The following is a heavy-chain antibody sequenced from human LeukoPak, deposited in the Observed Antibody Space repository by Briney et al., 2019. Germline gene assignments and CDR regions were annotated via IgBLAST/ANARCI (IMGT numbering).Heavy chain of an antibody. CDR3: ARDLVVVAARYYYGMDV. CDR2: INSDGSST. Sequence: GGSLRLSCAASGFTFRSYWMHWVRQAPGKGLVWVSRINSDGSSTSYADSVKGRFTISRDNAKNTLYLQMNSLRAEDTAVYYCARDLVVVAARYYYGMDVWGQGTTVTVPS. D-gene: IGHD2-15*01. J-gene: IGHJ6*02. CDR1: GFTFRSYW. V-gene: IGHV3-74*01.